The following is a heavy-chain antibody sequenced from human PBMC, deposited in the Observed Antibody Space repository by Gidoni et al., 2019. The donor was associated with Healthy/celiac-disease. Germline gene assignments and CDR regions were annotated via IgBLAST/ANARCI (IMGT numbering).Heavy chain of an antibody. D-gene: IGHD2-15*01. J-gene: IGHJ6*03. CDR3: ARHHCSGGSCYFYPSYYYYMDV. CDR1: AGSISSSSYY. CDR2: IYYSGST. V-gene: IGHV4-39*01. Sequence: QLQLQESGPGLVKPSEPLSLTCTVSAGSISSSSYYWGWIRQPPGKGLEWIGSIYYSGSTYYNPSLKSRVTISVDTSKNQFSLKLSSVTAADTAVYYCARHHCSGGSCYFYPSYYYYMDVWGKGTTVTVSS.